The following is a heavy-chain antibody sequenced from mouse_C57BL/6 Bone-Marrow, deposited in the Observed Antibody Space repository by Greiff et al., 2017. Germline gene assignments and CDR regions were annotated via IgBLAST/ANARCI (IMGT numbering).Heavy chain of an antibody. Sequence: EVNVVESGGGLVQPGGSLKLSCAASGFTFSDYYMYWVRQTPEKRLEWVAYISNGGGSTYYPDTVKGRFTISRDNAKNTLYLQMSRLKSEDTAMYYCASLGFAYWGQGTLVTVSA. CDR2: ISNGGGST. V-gene: IGHV5-12*01. J-gene: IGHJ3*01. CDR1: GFTFSDYY. CDR3: ASLGFAY.